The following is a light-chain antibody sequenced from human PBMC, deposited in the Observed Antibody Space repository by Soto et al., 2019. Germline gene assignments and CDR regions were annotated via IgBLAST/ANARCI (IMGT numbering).Light chain of an antibody. Sequence: EKVMTQSPATLSVSPGERATLSCRASQSVSSKLAWYQQKPDQAPRLLSYGASTRATDIPARFSGSGSGTEFTLTISRLQSEDFAVYYCQQYNNWPRTFGQGTKVEIK. V-gene: IGKV3-15*01. J-gene: IGKJ1*01. CDR2: GAS. CDR1: QSVSSK. CDR3: QQYNNWPRT.